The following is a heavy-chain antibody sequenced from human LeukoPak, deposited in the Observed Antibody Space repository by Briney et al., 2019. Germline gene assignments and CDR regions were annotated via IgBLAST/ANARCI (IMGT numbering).Heavy chain of an antibody. V-gene: IGHV4-39*07. CDR3: AKGRYCSGGSCWSFFPG. CDR1: GASISSGSNY. J-gene: IGHJ4*02. Sequence: SETLSLTCSVSGASISSGSNYWGWIRQPPGKTLEWIGSIYSSGSTYYNPSLKSRVIIIIDTPKNHFSLTLSSVTAADTAVYYCAKGRYCSGGSCWSFFPGWGQGTLVTVSS. CDR2: IYSSGST. D-gene: IGHD2-15*01.